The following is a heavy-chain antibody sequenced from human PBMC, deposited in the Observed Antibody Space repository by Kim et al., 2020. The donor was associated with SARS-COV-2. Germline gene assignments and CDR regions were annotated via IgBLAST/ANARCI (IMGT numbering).Heavy chain of an antibody. J-gene: IGHJ3*02. Sequence: GESLKISCKGSGYSFTSYWIGRVRQMPGKGLEWMGIIYPGNSDCRYSPSFQGQVTISAVKSISTAYVQWSSLQASDTAMHYCARRAVGYFDSSGGYAFDI. CDR2: IYPGNSDC. D-gene: IGHD3-22*01. CDR3: ARRAVGYFDSSGGYAFDI. CDR1: GYSFTSYW. V-gene: IGHV5-51*01.